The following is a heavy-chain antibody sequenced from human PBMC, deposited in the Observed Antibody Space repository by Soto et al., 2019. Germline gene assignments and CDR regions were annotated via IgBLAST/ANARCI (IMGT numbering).Heavy chain of an antibody. CDR1: FYTFTSYA. J-gene: IGHJ4*02. CDR3: ARDGVAVAWDYFDY. Sequence: ASVKVSCKASFYTFTSYAISWLRQAPGQGLEWMGWISAYNGNTNYAQKLQGRVTMTTDTSTSTAYMELRSLRSDDTAVYYCARDGVAVAWDYFDYWGQRSLVIVSS. V-gene: IGHV1-18*01. CDR2: ISAYNGNT. D-gene: IGHD6-19*01.